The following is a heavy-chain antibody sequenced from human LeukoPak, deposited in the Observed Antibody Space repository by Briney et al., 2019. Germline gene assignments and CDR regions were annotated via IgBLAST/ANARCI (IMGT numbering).Heavy chain of an antibody. V-gene: IGHV3-30*04. CDR2: ISYDGSNK. CDR1: GFTFSSYA. J-gene: IGHJ4*02. CDR3: ARGGWSPADGYNFDY. Sequence: GRSLRLSCAASGFTFSSYAMHWVRQAPGKGLEWVAVISYDGSNKYCADSVKGRFTISRDNSKNTLYLQMNSLRAEDTAVYYCARGGWSPADGYNFDYWGQGTLVTVSS. D-gene: IGHD5-24*01.